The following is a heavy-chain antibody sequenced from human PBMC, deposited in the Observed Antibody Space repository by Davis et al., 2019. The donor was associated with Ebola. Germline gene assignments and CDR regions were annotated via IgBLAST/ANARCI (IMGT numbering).Heavy chain of an antibody. CDR3: ARHIYSSSWYSPPDDAFDI. CDR2: IYPGDSNT. D-gene: IGHD6-13*01. Sequence: GESLKISCKGSGFDFTKYWIAWVRQMPGKGLEWLGIIYPGDSNTRYSPSFQGQVTISADKSISTAYLQWSSLKASDTAMYYCARHIYSSSWYSPPDDAFDIWGQGTMVTVSS. V-gene: IGHV5-51*01. J-gene: IGHJ3*02. CDR1: GFDFTKYW.